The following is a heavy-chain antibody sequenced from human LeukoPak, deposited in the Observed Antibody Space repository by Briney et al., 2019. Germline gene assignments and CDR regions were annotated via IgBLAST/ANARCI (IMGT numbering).Heavy chain of an antibody. V-gene: IGHV4-34*01. CDR3: ARQVLWFGYYCYYMDV. CDR1: GGSFSGYY. D-gene: IGHD3-10*01. Sequence: SETLSLTCAVYGGSFSGYYWSWIRQPPGKGLEWIGEINHSGSTNYNPSLKRRVTISVDTYNNQFSLKLSSVPAADTAVYYCARQVLWFGYYCYYMDVWGKGTTVTISS. J-gene: IGHJ6*03. CDR2: INHSGST.